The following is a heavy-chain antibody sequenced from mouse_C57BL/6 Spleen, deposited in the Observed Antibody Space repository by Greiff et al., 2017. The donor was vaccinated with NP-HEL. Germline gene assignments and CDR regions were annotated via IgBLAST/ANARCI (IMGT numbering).Heavy chain of an antibody. CDR3: ARFYYGNYAGAMDY. CDR2: IWSGGST. CDR1: GFSLTSYG. V-gene: IGHV2-2*01. Sequence: VKLQESGPGLVQPSQSLSITCTVSGFSLTSYGVHWVRQSPGKGLEWLGVIWSGGSTDYNAAFISRLSISKDNSKSQVFFKMNSLQADDTAIYYCARFYYGNYAGAMDYGGQGTSVTVSS. J-gene: IGHJ4*01. D-gene: IGHD2-1*01.